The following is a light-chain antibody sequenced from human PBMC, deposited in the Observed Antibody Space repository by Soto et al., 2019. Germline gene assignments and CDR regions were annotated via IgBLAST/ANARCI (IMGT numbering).Light chain of an antibody. CDR3: QQYKSWSPIT. CDR2: GAS. Sequence: ELVWTQSPGTLSLSQGKRATLSCRASQSISSSYLAWYQQRPCQAPRLLIYGASSRATGIPDRFSGSVSGTEFTLTISRLEPEDFAVYYGQQYKSWSPITFGQVTRLEIK. CDR1: QSISSSY. V-gene: IGKV3-20*01. J-gene: IGKJ5*01.